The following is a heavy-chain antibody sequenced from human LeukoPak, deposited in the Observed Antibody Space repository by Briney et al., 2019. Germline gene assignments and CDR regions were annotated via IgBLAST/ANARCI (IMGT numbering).Heavy chain of an antibody. D-gene: IGHD2-21*02. V-gene: IGHV4-39*07. J-gene: IGHJ2*01. CDR1: GGSISSSNYY. CDR3: AKVGSVTEDCYFDL. Sequence: PSETLSLTCTVSGGSISSSNYYWGWIRQPPGKGLEWIGNIYYSGNTYYIPSPKSRVTISVGTSKNQFSLKLSSVTAADTAVYYCAKVGSVTEDCYFDLWGRGTLVTVSS. CDR2: IYYSGNT.